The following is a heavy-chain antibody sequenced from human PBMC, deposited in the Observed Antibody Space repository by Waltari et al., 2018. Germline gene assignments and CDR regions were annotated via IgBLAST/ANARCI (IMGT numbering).Heavy chain of an antibody. CDR3: ARGPGIAVEFDY. Sequence: EVQLVESGGGLIQPGGSLRLSCAASEFTVSTNYINWVRQAPGKGLEWVSVIYSGGSTYYADSVKGRFTISRDNSKNTLYLQMNSLRAEDTAVYYCARGPGIAVEFDYWGQGTLVTVSS. V-gene: IGHV3-53*01. CDR2: IYSGGST. J-gene: IGHJ4*02. D-gene: IGHD6-19*01. CDR1: EFTVSTNY.